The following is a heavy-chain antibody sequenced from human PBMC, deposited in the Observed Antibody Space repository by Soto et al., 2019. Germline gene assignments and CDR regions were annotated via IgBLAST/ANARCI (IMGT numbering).Heavy chain of an antibody. CDR3: ARGDCFGGTCYSLAGSFYYYMDV. D-gene: IGHD2-15*01. V-gene: IGHV3-74*01. CDR2: INSDGSVS. CDR1: GFTFSNYW. Sequence: EVQLVESGGGLVQPGGSLRLSCVASGFTFSNYWMYWVRQAPGEGLVWVSRINSDGSVSSYADSVKGRLTISRDNVKNTLYLQMDSLRAEYTAVYYCARGDCFGGTCYSLAGSFYYYMDVWGKGTTVTVFS. J-gene: IGHJ6*03.